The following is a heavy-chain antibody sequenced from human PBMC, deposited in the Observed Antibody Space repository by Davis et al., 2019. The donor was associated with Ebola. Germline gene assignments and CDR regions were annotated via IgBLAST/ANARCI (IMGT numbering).Heavy chain of an antibody. CDR3: TREQLWFGGVAPFDY. Sequence: GESLKISCTASGLTFGDYAMSWVRQAPGKGLEWVGFIRSKTYGGTTKYAASVKGRFTISRDDSKSIAYLQMNSLKTEDTAVYYCTREQLWFGGVAPFDYWGQGTLVTVSS. V-gene: IGHV3-49*04. D-gene: IGHD5-18*01. J-gene: IGHJ4*02. CDR2: IRSKTYGGTT. CDR1: GLTFGDYA.